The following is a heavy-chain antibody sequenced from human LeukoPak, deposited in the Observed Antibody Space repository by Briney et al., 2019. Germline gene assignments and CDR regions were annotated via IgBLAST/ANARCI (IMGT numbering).Heavy chain of an antibody. CDR1: GFTFSRYW. Sequence: GGSLRLSCAASGFTFSRYWMDWVRQAPGKGLEWVASIKEDGSDTNYVGSVRGRFTFSRDNTKNSLYLQMNSLRADDTAVYYCASDRAYSQFDYWGQGTLVTVSS. CDR3: ASDRAYSQFDY. CDR2: IKEDGSDT. J-gene: IGHJ4*02. D-gene: IGHD2-15*01. V-gene: IGHV3-7*01.